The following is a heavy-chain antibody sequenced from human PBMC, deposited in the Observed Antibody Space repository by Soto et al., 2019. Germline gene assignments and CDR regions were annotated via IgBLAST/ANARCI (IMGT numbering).Heavy chain of an antibody. CDR3: ARGFSAGKRSPPDF. V-gene: IGHV3-23*01. Sequence: GGSLRLSCSDPEFTFSSFAMSLVRCARGKGLDGVSAISGSGDSTYSAESVKGRFTISRDNSKNTLYLQMSSLRAEDTAVYYCARGFSAGKRSPPDFWGQGSLVTVSS. CDR1: EFTFSSFA. CDR2: ISGSGDST. J-gene: IGHJ4*02. D-gene: IGHD6-13*01.